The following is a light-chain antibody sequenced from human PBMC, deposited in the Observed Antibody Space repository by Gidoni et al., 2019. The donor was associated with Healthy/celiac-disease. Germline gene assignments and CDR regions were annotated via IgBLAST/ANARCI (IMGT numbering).Light chain of an antibody. V-gene: IGKV3-11*01. J-gene: IGKJ4*01. CDR3: QQRSNWPPGLT. CDR1: ESVSSY. Sequence: EIVWTQSPATLSLSPGERATLSCRASESVSSYLAWYQQKPGQAPRPLSYDASNRATGTPARFSGSGSGTDFALTLSSLGPEDFEVYYCQQRSNWPPGLTFGGGTKVEIK. CDR2: DAS.